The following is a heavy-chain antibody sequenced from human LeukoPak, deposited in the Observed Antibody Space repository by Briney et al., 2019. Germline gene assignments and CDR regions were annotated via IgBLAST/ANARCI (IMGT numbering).Heavy chain of an antibody. D-gene: IGHD3-9*01. Sequence: GGSLRLSCAASGFTFSSYSMNWVRQAPGKGLEWVSAISGSGGSTYYADSVKGRFTISRDNSKNTLYLKMNSLRAEDTAVYYCANEDYDILTGYSHWGQGPLVTVSS. CDR1: GFTFSSYS. CDR2: ISGSGGST. J-gene: IGHJ4*02. V-gene: IGHV3-23*01. CDR3: ANEDYDILTGYSH.